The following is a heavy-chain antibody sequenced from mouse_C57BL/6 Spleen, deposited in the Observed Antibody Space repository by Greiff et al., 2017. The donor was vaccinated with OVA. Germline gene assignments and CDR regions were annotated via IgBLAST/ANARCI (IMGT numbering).Heavy chain of an antibody. D-gene: IGHD1-1*01. CDR2: INSDGGSN. CDR3: ARHNGTLWYFDV. Sequence: EVQVVESGGGLVQPGESLKLSCESNEYEFPSHDMSWVRKTPEKRLELVAAINSDGGSNYYPDTMERRVIITRDNTKKTLYLQESSLRSEGTALYYCARHNGTLWYFDVWGTGTTVTVSS. CDR1: EYEFPSHD. J-gene: IGHJ1*03. V-gene: IGHV5-2*01.